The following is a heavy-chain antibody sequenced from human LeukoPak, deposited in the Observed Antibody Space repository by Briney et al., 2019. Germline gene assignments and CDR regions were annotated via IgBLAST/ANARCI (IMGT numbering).Heavy chain of an antibody. D-gene: IGHD3-10*02. J-gene: IGHJ6*04. CDR3: AELGITMIGGV. CDR2: ISTSGTII. CDR1: GFTFSDYF. V-gene: IGHV3-11*04. Sequence: KSGGSLRLSCAASGFTFSDYFMSWIRQAPGKGLEWVSYISTSGTIIYYADSMKGRFTISRDNAKNSLYLQMNSLRAEDTAVYYCAELGITMIGGVWGKGTTVTISS.